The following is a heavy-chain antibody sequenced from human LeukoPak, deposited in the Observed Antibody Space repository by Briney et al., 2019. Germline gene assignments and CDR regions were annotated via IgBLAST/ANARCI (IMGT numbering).Heavy chain of an antibody. J-gene: IGHJ4*02. CDR1: GGSISSYY. D-gene: IGHD6-19*01. CDR2: IYYSGST. Sequence: ASETLSLTCTVSGGSISSYYWSWIRQPPGKGLEWIGYIYYSGSTNYNPSLKSRVTISVDTSKNQFSLKLSSVTAADTAVYYCARVSTGWYHYFDSWGQGTLVTVSS. V-gene: IGHV4-59*01. CDR3: ARVSTGWYHYFDS.